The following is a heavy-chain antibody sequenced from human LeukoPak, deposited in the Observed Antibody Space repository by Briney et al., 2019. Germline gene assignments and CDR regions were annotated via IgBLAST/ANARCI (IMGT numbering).Heavy chain of an antibody. Sequence: PGRSLRLSCAGAGFTFSNYGMHWVRQAPGKGLEWVADISYEARSMYYADSVKGRFTISRDNSRNTLFLQMNSLSPEDTAVYYCAKEGTAQISTWYDNWGQGTLVTVSS. V-gene: IGHV3-30*18. CDR2: ISYEARSM. J-gene: IGHJ4*02. CDR1: GFTFSNYG. D-gene: IGHD2-2*01. CDR3: AKEGTAQISTWYDN.